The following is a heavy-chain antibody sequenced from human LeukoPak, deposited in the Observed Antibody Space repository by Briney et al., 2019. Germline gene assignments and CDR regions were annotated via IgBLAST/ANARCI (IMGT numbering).Heavy chain of an antibody. CDR1: GFTFSSYS. CDR3: ARDRVLYCSGGSCIDAFDI. CDR2: ISSSSSYI. J-gene: IGHJ3*02. Sequence: PGGSLRLSCAASGFTFSSYSMNWVRQAPGKGLGWVSSISSSSSYIYYADSVKGRFTISRDNAKNSLYLQMNSLRAEDTAVYYCARDRVLYCSGGSCIDAFDIWGQGTMVTVSS. V-gene: IGHV3-21*01. D-gene: IGHD2-15*01.